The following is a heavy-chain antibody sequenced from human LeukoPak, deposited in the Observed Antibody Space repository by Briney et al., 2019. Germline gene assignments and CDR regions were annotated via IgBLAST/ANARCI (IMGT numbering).Heavy chain of an antibody. CDR1: GGSFSSYY. Sequence: SETLSLTCAVYGGSFSSYYWGWIRQPPGKGLEWIGEINHTGSTNYNPSLKSRVTISVDTSKNQFSLKLSSVTAADTAVYYCAGIYLKMATRPYYWGQGTLVTVSS. V-gene: IGHV4-34*01. CDR3: AGIYLKMATRPYY. J-gene: IGHJ4*02. CDR2: INHTGST. D-gene: IGHD5-24*01.